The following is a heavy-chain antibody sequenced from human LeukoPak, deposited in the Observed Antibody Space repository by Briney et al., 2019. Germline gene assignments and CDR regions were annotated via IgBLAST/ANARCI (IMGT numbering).Heavy chain of an antibody. V-gene: IGHV3-23*01. Sequence: GGSLRLSCEASGFSFSAYALSWVRQAPVKGLEWVSALTGPGEGTWHADSVKGRFTTSRDNSQRTLYLQMNSLRVEDTAVYYCAKRIVGWYQIDYWGHGTLVTVSS. CDR1: GFSFSAYA. J-gene: IGHJ4*01. D-gene: IGHD6-19*01. CDR2: LTGPGEGT. CDR3: AKRIVGWYQIDY.